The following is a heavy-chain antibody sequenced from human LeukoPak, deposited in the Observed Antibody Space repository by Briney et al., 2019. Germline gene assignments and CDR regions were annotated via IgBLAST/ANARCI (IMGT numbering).Heavy chain of an antibody. CDR1: GGSFSGYY. V-gene: IGHV4-34*01. D-gene: IGHD1-26*01. Sequence: SETLSLTCAVYGGSFSGYYWSWIRQPPGKGLEWIGEINHSRSTNYNPSLKSRVTISVDTSKNQFSLKLSSVTAADTAVYYCASGGATPFDYWGQGTLVTVSS. J-gene: IGHJ4*02. CDR2: INHSRST. CDR3: ASGGATPFDY.